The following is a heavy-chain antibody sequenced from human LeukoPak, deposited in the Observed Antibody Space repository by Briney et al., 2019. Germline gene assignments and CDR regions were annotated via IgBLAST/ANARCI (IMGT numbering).Heavy chain of an antibody. CDR1: GGSISSYY. V-gene: IGHV4-59*08. Sequence: SETLSLTCTVSGGSISSYYWSWIRQPPGKGLEWIGYIYYSGSTNYNPSLKSRVAISVDTSKNQFSLKLSSVTAADTTVYYCARLRIAVAGHDAFDIWGQGTMVTVSS. CDR3: ARLRIAVAGHDAFDI. CDR2: IYYSGST. D-gene: IGHD6-19*01. J-gene: IGHJ3*02.